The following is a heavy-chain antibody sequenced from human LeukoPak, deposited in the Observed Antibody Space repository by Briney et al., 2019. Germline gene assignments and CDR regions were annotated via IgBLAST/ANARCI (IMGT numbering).Heavy chain of an antibody. Sequence: GGSLRLSCAASGFTFSSYGMHWVRQAPGKGLEWVAVISYDGSNKYYADSVKGRFTISRDNSKNTLYLQMNSLRAEDTAVYYCAKDWTVTSGMDVWGQGTTVTVSS. J-gene: IGHJ6*02. CDR3: AKDWTVTSGMDV. CDR2: ISYDGSNK. V-gene: IGHV3-30*18. CDR1: GFTFSSYG. D-gene: IGHD4-17*01.